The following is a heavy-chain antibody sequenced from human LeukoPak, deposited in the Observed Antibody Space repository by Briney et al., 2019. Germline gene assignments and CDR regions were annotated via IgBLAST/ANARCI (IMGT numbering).Heavy chain of an antibody. D-gene: IGHD1-1*01. CDR1: GFTFSGYG. J-gene: IGHJ4*02. CDR2: ISYDGSNQ. V-gene: IGHV3-30*18. Sequence: PGRSLRLSCAASGFTFSGYGMHWVRQTPGKGLEWVAVISYDGSNQYYADSVKGRFTISRDNSKNTMYLQMSSLRAEDTAMYYCAKDGSDLTYYFDQWGQGTLVTVSS. CDR3: AKDGSDLTYYFDQ.